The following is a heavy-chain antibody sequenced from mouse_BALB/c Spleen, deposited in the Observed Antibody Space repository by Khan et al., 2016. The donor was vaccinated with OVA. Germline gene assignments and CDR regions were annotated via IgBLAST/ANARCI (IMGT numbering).Heavy chain of an antibody. D-gene: IGHD3-1*01. CDR3: TRGGGSWFTY. Sequence: QVQLKQSGTELVRPGASVKLSCKASGYLFTDYYINWVKQSTGKSLEWIGHISPESGNIYYNQKFKGKATLTVDKSSSTAYMQLRSLTSEDSAVYYCTRGGGSWFTYWGQGTLVTVSA. V-gene: IGHV1-77*01. CDR2: ISPESGNI. J-gene: IGHJ3*01. CDR1: GYLFTDYY.